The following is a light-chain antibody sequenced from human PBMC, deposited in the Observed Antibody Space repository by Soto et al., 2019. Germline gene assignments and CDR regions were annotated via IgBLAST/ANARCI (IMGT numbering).Light chain of an antibody. CDR1: SSNIGAGYD. Sequence: QSVLTQPPSVSGAPGQKVIISCTGSSSNIGAGYDVHWYQQLPGTAPKRLIYGNSNRPSGVPDRLSGSKSGTSASLAITGLQFEDEADYYCQSYDSSLSASVFGGGTKLTVL. CDR2: GNS. J-gene: IGLJ2*01. CDR3: QSYDSSLSASV. V-gene: IGLV1-40*01.